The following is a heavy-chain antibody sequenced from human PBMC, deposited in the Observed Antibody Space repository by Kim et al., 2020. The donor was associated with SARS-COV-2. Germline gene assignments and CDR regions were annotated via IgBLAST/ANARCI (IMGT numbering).Heavy chain of an antibody. V-gene: IGHV3-23*01. CDR2: IGGSGGTT. Sequence: GGSLRLSCAASGFTFSSYAMSWVRQAPGKGLEWVSAIGGSGGTTYYADSVKGRFTITRDNSKNTLYLQMNSLRAEDTAVYSCAKTRSRTPVGARYYFDYWGQGALVTVSS. CDR1: GFTFSSYA. J-gene: IGHJ4*02. CDR3: AKTRSRTPVGARYYFDY. D-gene: IGHD1-26*01.